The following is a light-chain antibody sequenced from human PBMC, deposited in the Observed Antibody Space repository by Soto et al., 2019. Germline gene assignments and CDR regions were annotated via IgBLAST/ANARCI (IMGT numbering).Light chain of an antibody. CDR1: QSVAANY. Sequence: EIVLTQSPGTLSLSPGERATLSCRAKQSVAANYLAWYQQKRGQAPRLLIYDASNRATGIPARFSGSGSGTDFTLTISSLEPEDFAVYYCQQRSNWWTFGQGTKVDIK. J-gene: IGKJ1*01. CDR2: DAS. CDR3: QQRSNWWT. V-gene: IGKV3-11*01.